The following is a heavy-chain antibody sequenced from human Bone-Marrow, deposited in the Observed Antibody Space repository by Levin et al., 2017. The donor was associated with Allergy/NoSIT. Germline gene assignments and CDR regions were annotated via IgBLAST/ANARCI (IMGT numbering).Heavy chain of an antibody. V-gene: IGHV3-48*02. CDR1: GFTFSSYS. J-gene: IGHJ4*02. CDR3: ARDGHCSSTSCYVDLDY. D-gene: IGHD2-2*01. CDR2: ISSSSGTI. Sequence: GGSLRLSCAASGFTFSSYSVNWVRQAPGKGLEWVSYISSSSGTIYYADSVKGRFTISRDNAKNSLYLQMNSLRDEDTAVYYCARDGHCSSTSCYVDLDYWGQGTLVTVSS.